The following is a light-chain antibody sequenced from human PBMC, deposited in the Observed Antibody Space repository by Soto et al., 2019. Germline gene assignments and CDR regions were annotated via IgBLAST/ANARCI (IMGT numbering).Light chain of an antibody. J-gene: IGLJ2*01. Sequence: QSALTQPASVSGSPGQSITISCTGTSSDVGGYNYLSWYQQHPGKAPKLMIYDVSNRPSGVSNRFSGSKSGNTASLTISGLQAEDEADYYCSSHTSSSDVVFGGGTKLTVL. CDR3: SSHTSSSDVV. CDR2: DVS. V-gene: IGLV2-14*01. CDR1: SSDVGGYNY.